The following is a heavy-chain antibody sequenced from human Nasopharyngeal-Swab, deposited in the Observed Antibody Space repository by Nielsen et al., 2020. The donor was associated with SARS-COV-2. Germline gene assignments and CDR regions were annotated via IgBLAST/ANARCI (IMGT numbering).Heavy chain of an antibody. V-gene: IGHV3-23*01. J-gene: IGHJ3*02. CDR1: GFTFSSYA. Sequence: GESLKISCEASGFTFSSYAMTWVRQAPGKGLEWVSVVTGSGYGTDYAASVKGRFTISRDNAKNTLYLQMNSLRAEDTAVYYCARKDVFAYGVDAFDIWGQGTMVTVSS. CDR2: VTGSGYGT. CDR3: ARKDVFAYGVDAFDI. D-gene: IGHD3-10*01.